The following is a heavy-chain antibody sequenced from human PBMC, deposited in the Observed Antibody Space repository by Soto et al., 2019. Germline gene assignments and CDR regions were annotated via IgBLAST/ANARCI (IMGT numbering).Heavy chain of an antibody. CDR3: ARPHYYDSRGYCYHYGMDV. CDR2: INHSGST. V-gene: IGHV4-34*01. D-gene: IGHD3-22*01. J-gene: IGHJ6*02. CDR1: GGSFSGYY. Sequence: PSETLSLTCAVYGGSFSGYYWSWIRQPPGKGLEWIGEINHSGSTNYNPSLKSRVTISVDTSKNQFSLKLSSVTAADTAVYYCARPHYYDSRGYCYHYGMDVWGQGTTVTVSS.